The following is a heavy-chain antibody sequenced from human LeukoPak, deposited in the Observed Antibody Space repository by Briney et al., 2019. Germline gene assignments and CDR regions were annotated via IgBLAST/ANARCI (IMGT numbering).Heavy chain of an antibody. J-gene: IGHJ5*02. CDR1: GYTFIGYH. Sequence: ASVKVSCKASGYTFIGYHIHWVRQAPGQGLEWMGRIHPNSGGTNYAQKFHGRVTMTRDTSITTAYMELSGLRSDDTAVYFCANDREIRGGGFDPWGQGTLVTVSS. V-gene: IGHV1-2*06. D-gene: IGHD3-10*01. CDR2: IHPNSGGT. CDR3: ANDREIRGGGFDP.